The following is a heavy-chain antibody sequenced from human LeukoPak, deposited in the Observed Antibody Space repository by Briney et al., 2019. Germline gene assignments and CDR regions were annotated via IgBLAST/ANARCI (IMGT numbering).Heavy chain of an antibody. Sequence: GGSLRLSCAASGFSFDDSAMHWVRQAPGKGLEWVSLITRDGSNTFYADSVKGRFTISRDNSKNSLYLQMNSLRPEDTAFYYCAKDNHILTGYYGGWFDPWGQGTLVTVSS. CDR3: AKDNHILTGYYGGWFDP. CDR2: ITRDGSNT. CDR1: GFSFDDSA. D-gene: IGHD3-9*01. J-gene: IGHJ5*02. V-gene: IGHV3-43D*03.